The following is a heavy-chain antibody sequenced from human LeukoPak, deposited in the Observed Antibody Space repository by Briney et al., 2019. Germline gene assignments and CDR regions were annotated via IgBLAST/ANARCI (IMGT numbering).Heavy chain of an antibody. CDR3: ARGYYENTN. J-gene: IGHJ4*02. CDR1: GGSISGTNW. V-gene: IGHV4-4*02. CDR2: ISHSGSP. D-gene: IGHD3-22*01. Sequence: PSETLSLTCAVSGGSISGTNWWSWVRQPPGKGLEWIGEISHSGSPNYNPSLKSRVTISVDTSKNQFSLKLSSVTAADTAVYYCARGYYENTNWGQGTLVTVSS.